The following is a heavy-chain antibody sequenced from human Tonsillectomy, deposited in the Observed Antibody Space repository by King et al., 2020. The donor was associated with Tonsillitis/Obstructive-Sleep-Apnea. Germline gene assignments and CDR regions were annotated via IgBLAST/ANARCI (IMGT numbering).Heavy chain of an antibody. CDR1: GYTFSDYY. D-gene: IGHD6-6*01. CDR2: ISSSGNTK. J-gene: IGHJ6*03. V-gene: IGHV3-11*01. Sequence: VQLVESGGGLVKPGGSLRLSCAASGYTFSDYYMSWIRRAPGRGLEWVSYISSSGNTKYYADSVRGQFTISRDNAKNSLYLQMNSLRAEDTAVYYCARREAARRTNYYFDYMDVWGKGTTVTVSS. CDR3: ARREAARRTNYYFDYMDV.